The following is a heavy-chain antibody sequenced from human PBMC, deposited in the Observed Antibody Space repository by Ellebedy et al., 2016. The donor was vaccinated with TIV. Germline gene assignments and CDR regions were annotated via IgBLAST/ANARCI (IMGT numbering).Heavy chain of an antibody. CDR1: GYTFTSYA. J-gene: IGHJ6*03. CDR3: ATGGGEFSYFYYYYMDV. CDR2: ISAHNGNT. D-gene: IGHD3-10*01. V-gene: IGHV1-18*01. Sequence: ASVKVSCKASGYTFTSYAISWVRQAPGQGLEWMGWISAHNGNTNFAQKFQGRVTMTTDTSTSTAYMEMRNLKSDDTAVYYCATGGGEFSYFYYYYMDVWGKGTTVTVSS.